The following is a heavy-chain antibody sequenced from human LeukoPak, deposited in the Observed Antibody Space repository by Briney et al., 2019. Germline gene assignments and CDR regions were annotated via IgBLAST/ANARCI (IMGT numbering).Heavy chain of an antibody. Sequence: ASVKVSCKASGYTFTSYGISWVRQAPGQGLEWMGWISAYNGNTNYAQKFQGRVTMTTDTSTSTAYMEPRSLRSDDTAVYYCARDSIVVVPAAMSDYWGQGTLVTVSS. J-gene: IGHJ4*02. V-gene: IGHV1-18*01. CDR2: ISAYNGNT. CDR1: GYTFTSYG. CDR3: ARDSIVVVPAAMSDY. D-gene: IGHD2-2*01.